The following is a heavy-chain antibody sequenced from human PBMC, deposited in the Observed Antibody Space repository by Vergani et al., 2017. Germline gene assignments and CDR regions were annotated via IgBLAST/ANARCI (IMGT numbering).Heavy chain of an antibody. CDR2: IYHSGST. D-gene: IGHD4-17*01. J-gene: IGHJ4*02. CDR1: GGSISSGGYS. CDR3: ARGTTVTPVEPFDY. Sequence: QVQLQESGSGLVKPSQTLSLTCAVSGGSISSGGYSWSWIRQPPGKGLEWIGYIYHSGSTYYNPSLKSRGTISVDRSKNQFSLKLSSVTAADTAVYYCARGTTVTPVEPFDYWGQGTLVTVSS. V-gene: IGHV4-30-2*01.